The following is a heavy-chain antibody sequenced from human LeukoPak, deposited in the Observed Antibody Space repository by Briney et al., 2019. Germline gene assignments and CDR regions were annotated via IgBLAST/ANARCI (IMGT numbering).Heavy chain of an antibody. J-gene: IGHJ4*02. CDR3: ATIPGYSSSWYDPPVDY. V-gene: IGHV1-24*01. D-gene: IGHD6-13*01. Sequence: ASVKVSCKVSGYTLTELSMHWVRQAPGKRLEWMGGFDPEDGETIYAQKFQGRVTMTEDTSTDTAYMELSSLRSEDTAVYYCATIPGYSSSWYDPPVDYWGQGTLVTVSS. CDR2: FDPEDGET. CDR1: GYTLTELS.